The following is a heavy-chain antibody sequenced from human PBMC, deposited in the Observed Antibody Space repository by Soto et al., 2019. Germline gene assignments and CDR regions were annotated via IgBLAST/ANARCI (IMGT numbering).Heavy chain of an antibody. D-gene: IGHD2-15*01. Sequence: VRPLRLSCAAAGGTFSNYGMHWVRQTPGTGLVWVSRISNDGSITNYADSVKGRFIISRDDSKTTLFLQLNSLSAEATAVYYCAPAKLLLPWLFDYRGQGTPVPVSS. CDR2: ISNDGSIT. CDR1: GGTFSNYG. CDR3: APAKLLLPWLFDY. J-gene: IGHJ4*02. V-gene: IGHV3-74*01.